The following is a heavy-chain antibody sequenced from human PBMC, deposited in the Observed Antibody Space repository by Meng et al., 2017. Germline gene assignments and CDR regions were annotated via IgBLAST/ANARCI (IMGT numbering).Heavy chain of an antibody. D-gene: IGHD2-15*01. CDR1: GYSFISYG. CDR2: ISAYTDSA. CDR3: ARDFMCSGGSCLDVFDI. V-gene: IGHV1-18*01. Sequence: QVQLVQSGPEVEKPGASGKVSCKASGYSFISYGISWVRQAPGQGLEWMGWISAYTDSANYAQNLQGRVTMTTDTSTNTIYMEVRSLRSDDTAVYYCARDFMCSGGSCLDVFDIWGQGTMVTVSS. J-gene: IGHJ3*02.